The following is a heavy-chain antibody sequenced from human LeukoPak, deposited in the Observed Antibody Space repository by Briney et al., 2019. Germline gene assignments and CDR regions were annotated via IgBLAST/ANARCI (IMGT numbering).Heavy chain of an antibody. J-gene: IGHJ4*02. D-gene: IGHD1-26*01. Sequence: GGSLRLSCAASGFTFSSYSMNWVRQAQGTGLEWVSFISSSSAHINYADSVKGRFTISRDNPRNSLYLQMNSLRAEDTAVYYCARDIGGSYTAIDYWGQGTLVTVSP. V-gene: IGHV3-21*01. CDR1: GFTFSSYS. CDR2: ISSSSAHI. CDR3: ARDIGGSYTAIDY.